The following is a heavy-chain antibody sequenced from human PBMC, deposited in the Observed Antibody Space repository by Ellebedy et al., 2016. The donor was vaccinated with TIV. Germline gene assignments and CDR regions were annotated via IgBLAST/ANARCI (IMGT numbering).Heavy chain of an antibody. Sequence: MPSETLSLTCTVSGYSISSGYYYVWIRQPPGKGLEWIASFHHRRGTYYNPSLKSRVTISVDTVKNQFSLKLSSVTATDTAVYYCARDRDEYALQYWGQGILVTVSS. CDR3: ARDRDEYALQY. V-gene: IGHV4-38-2*02. CDR2: FHHRRGT. CDR1: GYSISSGYY. D-gene: IGHD1-1*01. J-gene: IGHJ4*02.